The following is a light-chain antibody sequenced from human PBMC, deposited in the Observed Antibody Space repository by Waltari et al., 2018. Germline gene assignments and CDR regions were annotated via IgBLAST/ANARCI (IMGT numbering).Light chain of an antibody. CDR2: YDS. Sequence: SYGLTQPPSVSVSPGQTARITCGGVNTRTKAVHWYQQKPPRAPVLVIFYDSERPSEIPERFSGSASGNTATLSISGVEAGDEADYYCQVWDSTRDHPVFGGGTRLTVL. V-gene: IGLV3-21*01. CDR1: NTRTKA. CDR3: QVWDSTRDHPV. J-gene: IGLJ3*02.